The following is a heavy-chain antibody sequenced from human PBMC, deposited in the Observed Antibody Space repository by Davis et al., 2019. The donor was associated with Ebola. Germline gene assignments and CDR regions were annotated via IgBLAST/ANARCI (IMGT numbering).Heavy chain of an antibody. J-gene: IGHJ6*04. CDR2: NNPNSGGT. D-gene: IGHD2-8*02. V-gene: IGHV1-2*06. CDR3: ASGLWGCRGMDV. CDR1: AYTFIGNY. Sequence: ALAQISSNASAYTFIGNYMIWVRQPPGQGLQWRGRNNPNSGGTNYAQKFQGRVTMTRDTSISTAYMELRSLRSEDTAVYYCASGLWGCRGMDVWGKGTTVTVSS.